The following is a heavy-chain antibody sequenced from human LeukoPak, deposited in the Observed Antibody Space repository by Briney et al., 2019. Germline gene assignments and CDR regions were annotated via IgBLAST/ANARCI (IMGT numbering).Heavy chain of an antibody. J-gene: IGHJ4*02. Sequence: GGSLRLSCAASGFTFSSYAMNWVRQAPGKGLEWVSFISGSGDTTYYADSVKGRFTISRDSSKNTLYLQMNSLRAEDTAVYYCAKERSEVVVAATNYWGQGTLVTVSS. CDR3: AKERSEVVVAATNY. CDR1: GFTFSSYA. V-gene: IGHV3-23*01. D-gene: IGHD2-15*01. CDR2: ISGSGDTT.